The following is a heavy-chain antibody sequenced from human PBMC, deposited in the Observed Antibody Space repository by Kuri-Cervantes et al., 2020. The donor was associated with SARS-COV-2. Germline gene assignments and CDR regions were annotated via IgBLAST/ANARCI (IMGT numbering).Heavy chain of an antibody. V-gene: IGHV1-2*02. CDR3: ARVFGYYDSSGYYDFDY. Sequence: ASVKVSCKASGYTFTGYYMHWVRQAPGQGLEWMGWINPNSGGTNYAQKFQGRVTMTRDTSISTAYMELSRLRSDDTAVYYCARVFGYYDSSGYYDFDYGGQGTLVTVSS. CDR1: GYTFTGYY. J-gene: IGHJ4*02. CDR2: INPNSGGT. D-gene: IGHD3-22*01.